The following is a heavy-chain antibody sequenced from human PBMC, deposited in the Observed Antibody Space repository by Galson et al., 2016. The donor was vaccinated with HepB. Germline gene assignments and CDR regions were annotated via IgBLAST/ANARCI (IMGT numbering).Heavy chain of an antibody. CDR2: INNDGSSI. D-gene: IGHD2-15*01. V-gene: IGHV3-74*01. J-gene: IGHJ6*02. CDR3: ARDLVEFCSGSSCQRGGMDV. CDR1: GFTFSSYW. Sequence: SLRLSCAASGFTFSSYWMHWVRQAPGKGLVSVSRINNDGSSINYGDSVKGRFTSSRDNAKNTLFLQMTSLRAEDTAVYYCARDLVEFCSGSSCQRGGMDVWGQGTTVTVSS.